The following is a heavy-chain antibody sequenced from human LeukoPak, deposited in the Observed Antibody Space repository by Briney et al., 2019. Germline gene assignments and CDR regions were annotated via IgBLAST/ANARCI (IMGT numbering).Heavy chain of an antibody. V-gene: IGHV3-49*04. CDR1: GFTFSSYS. J-gene: IGHJ4*02. CDR3: TRGGTPLESSIDY. Sequence: GGSLRLSCAASGFTFSSYSMNWVRQAPGKGLEWVGFIRSKAYGGTTEYAASVKGRFTISRDDSKSIAYLQMNSLKTEDTAVYYCTRGGTPLESSIDYWGQGTLVTVSS. D-gene: IGHD6-6*01. CDR2: IRSKAYGGTT.